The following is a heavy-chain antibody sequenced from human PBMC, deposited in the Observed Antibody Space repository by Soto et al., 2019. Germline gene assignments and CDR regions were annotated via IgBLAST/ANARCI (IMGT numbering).Heavy chain of an antibody. CDR3: AKEKGFGGVRKGMDV. J-gene: IGHJ6*02. V-gene: IGHV3-48*03. CDR1: GFTFSSYE. CDR2: ISSSGSTI. D-gene: IGHD3-16*01. Sequence: GGSLRLSCAASGFTFSSYEMNWVRQAPGKGLEWVSYISSSGSTIYYADSVKGRFTISRDNAKNSLSLQMNSLRAEDTALYYCAKEKGFGGVRKGMDVWGQGTTVTVSS.